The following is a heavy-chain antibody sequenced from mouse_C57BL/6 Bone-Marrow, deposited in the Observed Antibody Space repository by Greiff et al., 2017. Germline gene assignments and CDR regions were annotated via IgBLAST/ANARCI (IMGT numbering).Heavy chain of an antibody. CDR3: ARPSTMVTLDY. V-gene: IGHV5-6*02. J-gene: IGHJ4*01. CDR1: GFTFSSYG. Sequence: EVMLVESGGDLVKPGGSLKLSCAASGFTFSSYGMSWVRQTPDKRLEWVATISSGGSYTYYPDSVKGRFTISRDNAKNTLYLQMSSLKSEDTAMYYCARPSTMVTLDYWGQGTSVTVSS. D-gene: IGHD2-2*01. CDR2: ISSGGSYT.